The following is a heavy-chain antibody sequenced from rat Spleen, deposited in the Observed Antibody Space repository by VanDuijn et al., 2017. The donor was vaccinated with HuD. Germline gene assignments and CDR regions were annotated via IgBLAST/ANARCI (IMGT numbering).Heavy chain of an antibody. V-gene: IGHV3-3*01. CDR1: GHSITTSYR. CDR2: INNAGST. D-gene: IGHD4-3*01. CDR3: ARFHYNSGYGVY. J-gene: IGHJ2*01. Sequence: EVQLQESGPGLVKPSQSLSLTCSVTGHSITTSYRWNWIRKFPGNKLEWMGYINNAGSTNYNPSLKSRISFTRDTSKNQFFLQVNSVTTEDTATYYCARFHYNSGYGVYWGQGVMVTVSS.